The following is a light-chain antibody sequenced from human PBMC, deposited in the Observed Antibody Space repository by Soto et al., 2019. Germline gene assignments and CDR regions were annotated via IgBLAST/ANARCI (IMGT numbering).Light chain of an antibody. CDR2: DVS. Sequence: QSALTQRASVSGSPGQSITISCTGTSSDVGGYNYVSWYQQHPGKAPKLMIYDVSNRPSGISNRFSGSKSGNTASLTISGLQAEDEADYYCSSYTGSSTYVFGTGTKLTVL. CDR3: SSYTGSSTYV. V-gene: IGLV2-14*01. CDR1: SSDVGGYNY. J-gene: IGLJ1*01.